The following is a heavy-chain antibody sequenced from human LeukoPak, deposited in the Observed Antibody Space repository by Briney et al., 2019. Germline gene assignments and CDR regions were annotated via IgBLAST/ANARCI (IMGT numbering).Heavy chain of an antibody. CDR3: AGSSDYPVDFDY. D-gene: IGHD4-11*01. J-gene: IGHJ4*02. CDR2: IYYSGST. V-gene: IGHV4-59*08. CDR1: GGSLSSYY. Sequence: SGTLSLTCTVSGGSLSSYYWSWLRQPPGKGLEWIGYIYYSGSTNYNPSLQSRVNISLDTSKKQFSLKLSSVTAADTAVYYCAGSSDYPVDFDYWGQGTRVSVSS.